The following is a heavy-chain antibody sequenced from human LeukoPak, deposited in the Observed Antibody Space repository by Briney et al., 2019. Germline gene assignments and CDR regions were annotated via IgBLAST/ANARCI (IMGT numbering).Heavy chain of an antibody. V-gene: IGHV1-46*01. J-gene: IGHJ4*02. D-gene: IGHD6-13*01. Sequence: ASVKVSCKASGYTFTSYYMHWVRQAPGQGLEWMGIINPSGGSTGYAQKFQGRVTITRDTSASTAYMELSSLRSEDTAVYYCARGIAAAAERFDYWGQGTLVTVSS. CDR2: INPSGGST. CDR1: GYTFTSYY. CDR3: ARGIAAAAERFDY.